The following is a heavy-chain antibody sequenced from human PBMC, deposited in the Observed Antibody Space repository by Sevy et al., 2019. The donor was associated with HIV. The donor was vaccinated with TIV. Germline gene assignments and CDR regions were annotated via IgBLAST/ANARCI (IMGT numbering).Heavy chain of an antibody. CDR1: GGTFSGYY. Sequence: SETLSLTCAVYGGTFSGYYWSWISQPPGKGLEWIGEINHSGSTNYNPSLKSRVTISVDTSKNQFSLKLSSVTAADTAVYYCARRSIAALISYGMDVWGQGTTVTVSS. CDR2: INHSGST. D-gene: IGHD6-6*01. V-gene: IGHV4-34*01. J-gene: IGHJ6*02. CDR3: ARRSIAALISYGMDV.